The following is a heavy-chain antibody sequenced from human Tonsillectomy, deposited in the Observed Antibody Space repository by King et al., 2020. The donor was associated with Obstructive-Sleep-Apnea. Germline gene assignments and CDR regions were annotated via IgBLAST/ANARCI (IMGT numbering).Heavy chain of an antibody. CDR1: GFTFSDYA. CDR2: ISGRGGGS. J-gene: IGHJ6*02. CDR3: ALCSGSHPKFIMDV. Sequence: VQLVESGGGFVQPGESLRLSCVTSGFTFSDYAMIWVRQAPGKGLEWVSGISGRGGGSYLAESVQGRFTISRDNSKKTLYLQMNSLRGEDTARYFCALCSGSHPKFIMDVWGQGATVTVSS. V-gene: IGHV3-23*04. D-gene: IGHD3-10*02.